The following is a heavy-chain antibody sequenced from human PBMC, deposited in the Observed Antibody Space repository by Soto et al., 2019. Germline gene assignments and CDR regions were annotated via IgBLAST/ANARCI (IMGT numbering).Heavy chain of an antibody. J-gene: IGHJ5*02. V-gene: IGHV1-24*01. CDR3: ASLSNECWSGPNNWFDP. CDR1: GYTFTELS. CDR2: FDPEDGET. Sequence: ASVKVSCKVSGYTFTELSMHWVRQAPGKGLEWMGGFDPEDGETIYAQKFQGRVTMTEDTSTDTAYMELSSLRSEDTAVYYCASLSNECWSGPNNWFDPWGQGTLVTVSS. D-gene: IGHD3-3*01.